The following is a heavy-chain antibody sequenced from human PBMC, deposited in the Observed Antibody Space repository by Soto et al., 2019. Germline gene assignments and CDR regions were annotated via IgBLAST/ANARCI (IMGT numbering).Heavy chain of an antibody. J-gene: IGHJ6*02. CDR1: GYTFTAYD. Sequence: ASVKVSCKTSGYTFTAYDIYWVRQAPGQGLEWMGWIRAYNGDTNYAQKFQTRVTMTTDTSTDTAYMDLKSLTSDDTAIYYCARAGAAPYYYYGLDIWGQGTTVTVSS. CDR3: ARAGAAPYYYYGLDI. V-gene: IGHV1-18*01. D-gene: IGHD3-10*01. CDR2: IRAYNGDT.